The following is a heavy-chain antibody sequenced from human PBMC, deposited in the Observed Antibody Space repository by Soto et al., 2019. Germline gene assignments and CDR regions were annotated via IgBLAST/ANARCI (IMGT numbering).Heavy chain of an antibody. Sequence: PGESMKISCQGSGYNFSNFWIGWVRQRPGKGLEWMGIIYPGDSDIRYSPSLQDQVTISADKSISTAYLQWRTLKASDTAQYYCARTPVVGGINEGYFDYWGQGTPVTVSS. CDR3: ARTPVVGGINEGYFDY. D-gene: IGHD3-10*01. CDR1: GYNFSNFW. CDR2: IYPGDSDI. J-gene: IGHJ4*02. V-gene: IGHV5-51*01.